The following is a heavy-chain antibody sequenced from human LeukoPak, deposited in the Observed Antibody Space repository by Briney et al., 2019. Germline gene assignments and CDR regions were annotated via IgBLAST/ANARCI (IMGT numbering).Heavy chain of an antibody. V-gene: IGHV1-2*02. Sequence: GASVKVSCKASGYTLTDYYIHWLRQAPGQGPEWIGWMNPNSGGTKYAQKFQGRVTMTRDTSISTAYMELSRLTSDDTAVYYCARRLDSQQRLSYWGQGALVTVSS. CDR1: GYTLTDYY. D-gene: IGHD3-16*02. CDR2: MNPNSGGT. J-gene: IGHJ4*02. CDR3: ARRLDSQQRLSY.